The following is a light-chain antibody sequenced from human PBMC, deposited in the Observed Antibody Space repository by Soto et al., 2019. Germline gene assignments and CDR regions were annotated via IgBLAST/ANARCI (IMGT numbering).Light chain of an antibody. J-gene: IGKJ1*01. CDR3: QQYDSYSWT. CDR2: DSS. CDR1: QSISNW. V-gene: IGKV1-5*01. Sequence: DIQMTQSPSTLPASVGDRVTITCRASQSISNWLAWYQQKPGTAPKVLIYDSSSLQSGVPSRFSGSGSGTEFTLTITSLQPDDFATYSCQQYDSYSWTFGQGTKVDIK.